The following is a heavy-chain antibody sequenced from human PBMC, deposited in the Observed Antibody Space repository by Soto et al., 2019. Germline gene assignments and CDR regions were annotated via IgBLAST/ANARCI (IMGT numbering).Heavy chain of an antibody. V-gene: IGHV3-30-3*01. CDR2: ISYDGSNK. CDR3: ARGYCGGDCYSSAEYFQH. D-gene: IGHD2-21*02. J-gene: IGHJ1*01. CDR1: GFTFGSYA. Sequence: SLRLSCPASGFTFGSYAIHWVGQPPFKGREWVAVISYDGSNKYYADSVKGRFTISRDNSKNTLYLQMNSLRAEDTAVYYCARGYCGGDCYSSAEYFQHWGQGTLVTVSS.